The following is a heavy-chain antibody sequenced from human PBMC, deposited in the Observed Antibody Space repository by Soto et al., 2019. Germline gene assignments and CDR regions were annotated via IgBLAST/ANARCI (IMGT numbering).Heavy chain of an antibody. CDR1: GYSFTSYW. J-gene: IGHJ3*02. V-gene: IGHV5-51*01. Sequence: GESLKISCKGSGYSFTSYWIGWVRQMPGKGLEWMGIIYPGDSDTRYSPSFQGQVTISADKSISTAYLQWSSLKAPDTAMYYCARPDCSGGSCDTGAFDIWGQGTMVTVS. D-gene: IGHD2-15*01. CDR3: ARPDCSGGSCDTGAFDI. CDR2: IYPGDSDT.